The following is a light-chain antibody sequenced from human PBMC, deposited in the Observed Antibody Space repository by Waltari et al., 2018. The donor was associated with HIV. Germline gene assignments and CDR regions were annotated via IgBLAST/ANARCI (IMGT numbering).Light chain of an antibody. V-gene: IGLV1-44*01. CDR3: AAWDDSLNSWV. CDR1: SSNIRSNT. J-gene: IGLJ3*02. Sequence: QSVLTQPPSASGTPGQRVTISCSGSSSNIRSNTVSWYQQLPGTAPKLLIYSNDQRPSGVPDRFSGSKSGTSASLAISGLQSEDEADYYCAAWDDSLNSWVFGGGTKLTVL. CDR2: SND.